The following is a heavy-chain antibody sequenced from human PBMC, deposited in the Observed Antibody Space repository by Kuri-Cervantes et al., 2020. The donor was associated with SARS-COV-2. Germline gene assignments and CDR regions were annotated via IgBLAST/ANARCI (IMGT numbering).Heavy chain of an antibody. J-gene: IGHJ3*02. CDR3: ATAYCGGDCYSRTDAFDI. Sequence: ASGNVSCKVSGYTLTELSMHWVRQAPGKGLEWMGGFDPEDGETIYAQKFQGRVTMTEDTSTDTAYMELSSLRSEDTAVYYCATAYCGGDCYSRTDAFDIWGQGTMVTVSS. CDR2: FDPEDGET. D-gene: IGHD2-21*01. V-gene: IGHV1-24*01. CDR1: GYTLTELS.